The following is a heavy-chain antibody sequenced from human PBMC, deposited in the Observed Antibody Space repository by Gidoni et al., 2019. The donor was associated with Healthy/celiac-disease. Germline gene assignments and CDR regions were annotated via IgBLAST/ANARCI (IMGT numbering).Heavy chain of an antibody. V-gene: IGHV3-33*01. Sequence: QVQLVASGGGVVQPGRSLRLSCAASGFTFSSYGMHWVRQAPGKGLEWVAVIWYDGSNKYYADSVKGRFTISRDNSKNTLYLQMNSLRAEDTAVYYCAREGIAARAFDYWGQGTLVTVSS. J-gene: IGHJ4*02. CDR1: GFTFSSYG. CDR2: IWYDGSNK. CDR3: AREGIAARAFDY. D-gene: IGHD6-6*01.